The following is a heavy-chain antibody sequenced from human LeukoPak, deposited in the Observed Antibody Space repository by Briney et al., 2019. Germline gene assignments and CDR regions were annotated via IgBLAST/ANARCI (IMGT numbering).Heavy chain of an antibody. CDR1: GGSISSSSYY. D-gene: IGHD2-15*01. V-gene: IGHV4-39*01. CDR3: ARAVIVVAAATQRNWFDP. Sequence: SETLSLTCTVSGGSISSSSYYWVWIRQPPGKGLEWIGSIYYSGSTYYNPSLKSRVTISVDTSKNQFSLELTSVTAADTAIYYCARAVIVVAAATQRNWFDPWGQGTLVTVSS. CDR2: IYYSGST. J-gene: IGHJ5*02.